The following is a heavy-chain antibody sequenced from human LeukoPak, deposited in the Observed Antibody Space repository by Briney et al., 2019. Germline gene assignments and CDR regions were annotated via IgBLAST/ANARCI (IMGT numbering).Heavy chain of an antibody. J-gene: IGHJ4*02. D-gene: IGHD5-24*01. CDR1: GFRFRDFN. CDR2: IGIDSGNT. CDR3: ARDYKYAFDN. Sequence: GGSLRLSCAGPGFRFRDFNMNWGRQAPGEGLEGISYIGIDSGNTHYADSVKGRFTISGDKAKNSLYLQMHSLRVEDTAVYYCARDYKYAFDNWGQGTLVTVSS. V-gene: IGHV3-48*01.